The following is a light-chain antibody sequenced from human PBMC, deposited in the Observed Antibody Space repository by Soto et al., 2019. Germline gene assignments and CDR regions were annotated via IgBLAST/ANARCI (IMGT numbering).Light chain of an antibody. V-gene: IGLV4-69*01. Sequence: QPVLTQSPSASASLGASVKLTCTLSSGHSSYAIAWHQQQPEKGPRYLMKLNSDGSHSKGDGIPDRFSGSSSGAERSLTISSLQSEDEADYYCQTWGTGIVFGGGTKLTVL. J-gene: IGLJ2*01. CDR2: LNSDGSH. CDR3: QTWGTGIV. CDR1: SGHSSYA.